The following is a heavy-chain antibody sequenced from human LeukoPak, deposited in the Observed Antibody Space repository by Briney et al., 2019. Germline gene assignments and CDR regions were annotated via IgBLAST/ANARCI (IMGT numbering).Heavy chain of an antibody. CDR1: GFTFSSYG. D-gene: IGHD6-13*01. J-gene: IGHJ5*02. V-gene: IGHV3-30*03. CDR2: ISYDGSNK. CDR3: ARDLNGIAAAGTPNWFDP. Sequence: PGGSLGLSCAASGFTFSSYGMHWVRQAPGKGLEWVAVISYDGSNKYYADSVKGRFTISRDNSKNTLYLQMNSLRAEDTAVYYCARDLNGIAAAGTPNWFDPWGQGTLVTVSS.